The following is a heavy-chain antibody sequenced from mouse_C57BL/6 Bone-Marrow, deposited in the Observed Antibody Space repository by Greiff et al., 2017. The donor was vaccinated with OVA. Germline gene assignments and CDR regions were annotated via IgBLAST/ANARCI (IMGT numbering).Heavy chain of an antibody. V-gene: IGHV1-64*01. Sequence: VQLQQPGAELVKPGASVKLSCKASGYTFTSYWMHWVKQRPGQGLEWIGMIHPNSGSTNYNEKFKSKATLTVDKSSSTAYMQLSSLTSEDAADYYCERSITTLVAPSYWYFDVWGTGTTVTVAS. J-gene: IGHJ1*03. CDR1: GYTFTSYW. CDR2: IHPNSGST. CDR3: ERSITTLVAPSYWYFDV. D-gene: IGHD1-1*01.